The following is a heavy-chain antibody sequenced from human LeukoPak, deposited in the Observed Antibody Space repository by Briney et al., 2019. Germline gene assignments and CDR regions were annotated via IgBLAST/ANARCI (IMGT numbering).Heavy chain of an antibody. CDR3: GTEEGRYCSSTSCYEIDP. Sequence: ASVKVSCKASGYTFTSYNINWVRQATGQGLEWMGWINPNSGGTNYAQKFQGRVTMTRDTSISTAYMELSRLRSDDTAVYYCGTEEGRYCSSTSCYEIDPWGQGTLVTVSS. V-gene: IGHV1-2*02. D-gene: IGHD2-2*01. J-gene: IGHJ5*02. CDR2: INPNSGGT. CDR1: GYTFTSYN.